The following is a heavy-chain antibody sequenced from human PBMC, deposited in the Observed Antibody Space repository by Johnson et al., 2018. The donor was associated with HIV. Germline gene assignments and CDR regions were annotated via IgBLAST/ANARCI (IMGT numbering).Heavy chain of an antibody. Sequence: QVHLVESGGGVVQPGGSLRLSCAASGFTFSSYGMHWVRQAPGKGLEWVAFIRYDGSNKYYADSVKGRFTISRDNSKNTLYLHMNSLRAEDTAVYYCAKHSSGYRDAFDIWGQGTMVTVSS. CDR2: IRYDGSNK. V-gene: IGHV3-30*02. J-gene: IGHJ3*02. CDR3: AKHSSGYRDAFDI. D-gene: IGHD3-22*01. CDR1: GFTFSSYG.